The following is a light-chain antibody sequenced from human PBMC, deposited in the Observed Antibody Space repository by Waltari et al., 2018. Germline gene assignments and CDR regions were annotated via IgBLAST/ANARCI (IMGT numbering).Light chain of an antibody. J-gene: IGLJ3*02. CDR3: AAWDDSLNGHWV. CDR1: SSNIGGNT. CDR2: NNN. V-gene: IGLV1-44*01. Sequence: QSVLTQPPSASATPGQRVTISCSGSSSNIGGNTVHWYQQLPGTAPKLLIYNNNYRPAGVPDRFSGSKSGTSASLAISGLQSEDEADYYCAAWDDSLNGHWVFGGGTKLTVL.